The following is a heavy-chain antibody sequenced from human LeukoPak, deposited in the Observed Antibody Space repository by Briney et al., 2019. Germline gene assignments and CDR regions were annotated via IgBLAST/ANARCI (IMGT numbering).Heavy chain of an antibody. V-gene: IGHV3-48*03. D-gene: IGHD3-10*01. Sequence: GGSLRLSCAASGFTFSSYEMNWVRQAPGKGLEWVSYISSSGTTIYYADSVKGRFTISRDNAKNSLYLQMNSLSAEDTAVYYCARPDGDYHYGSGSYFHYWGQGTLVTVSS. J-gene: IGHJ4*02. CDR1: GFTFSSYE. CDR2: ISSSGTTI. CDR3: ARPDGDYHYGSGSYFHY.